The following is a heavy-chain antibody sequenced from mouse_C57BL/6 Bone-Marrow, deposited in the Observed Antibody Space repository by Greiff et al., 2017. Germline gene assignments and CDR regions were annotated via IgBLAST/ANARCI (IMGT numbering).Heavy chain of an antibody. Sequence: QVQLQQPGAELVMPGASVKLSCKASGYTFTSYWMHWVKQRPGQGLEWIGEIDPSDSYTNYNQKFKGKSTLTVDKSSSTAYMQLRSLTSEDASVYYCTREEPFYFDYWGQGTTLTVSS. J-gene: IGHJ2*01. V-gene: IGHV1-69*01. CDR2: IDPSDSYT. CDR3: TREEPFYFDY. CDR1: GYTFTSYW.